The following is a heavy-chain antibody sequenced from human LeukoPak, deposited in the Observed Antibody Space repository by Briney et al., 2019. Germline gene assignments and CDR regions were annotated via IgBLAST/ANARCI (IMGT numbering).Heavy chain of an antibody. Sequence: GASVKVSCKASGGTFSSYAISWVRQATGQGLEWMGWMNPNSGITGYAQKFQGRVSMTRNTSIGTAYMELSSLKSEDTAVYYCARGLYYYDSNGRTPYDYWGQGTLVTVSS. V-gene: IGHV1-8*02. D-gene: IGHD3-22*01. CDR3: ARGLYYYDSNGRTPYDY. CDR2: MNPNSGIT. CDR1: GGTFSSYA. J-gene: IGHJ4*02.